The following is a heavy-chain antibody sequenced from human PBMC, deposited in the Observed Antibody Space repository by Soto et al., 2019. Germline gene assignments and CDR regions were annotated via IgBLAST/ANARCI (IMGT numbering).Heavy chain of an antibody. CDR3: ARMSGFPFDY. J-gene: IGHJ4*02. CDR2: FYYSEST. Sequence: QLQLQESGPGLVKPSETLSLTCTVSGGSISSSSYYLGWIRQPPGKGLEWIGSFYYSESTYYNPSLKSRVTISVDTSKNQFSLKLSSVTAADTAVYYCARMSGFPFDYWGQGTLVTVSS. V-gene: IGHV4-39*01. CDR1: GGSISSSSYY. D-gene: IGHD5-12*01.